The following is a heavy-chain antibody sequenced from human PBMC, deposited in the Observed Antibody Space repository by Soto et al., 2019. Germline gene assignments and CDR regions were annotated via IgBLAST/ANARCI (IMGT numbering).Heavy chain of an antibody. J-gene: IGHJ6*03. V-gene: IGHV4-59*01. CDR3: ARGIYYGSGTRYYYMDV. CDR1: GGSINNYY. D-gene: IGHD3-10*01. CDR2: IYYSGST. Sequence: SETLSLTCTVSGGSINNYYWSWIRQPPGKGLEWIGCIYYSGSTNYNPSLKSRVTISVDTSKNQFSLKLSSVTAADTAVYYCARGIYYGSGTRYYYMDVWGKGTTVTVSS.